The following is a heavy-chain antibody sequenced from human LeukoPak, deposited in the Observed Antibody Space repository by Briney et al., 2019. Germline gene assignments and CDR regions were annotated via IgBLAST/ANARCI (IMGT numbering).Heavy chain of an antibody. CDR1: GFTFSSYS. Sequence: PGGSLRLSCAASGFTFSSYSMHWVRQAPGKGLEWVAVISYDGSNKYYADSVKGRFTISRDNSKNTLYLQMNSLRAEDTAVYYCARSRDYGDYGNWFDPWGQGTLVTVSS. J-gene: IGHJ5*02. V-gene: IGHV3-30*04. CDR3: ARSRDYGDYGNWFDP. D-gene: IGHD4-17*01. CDR2: ISYDGSNK.